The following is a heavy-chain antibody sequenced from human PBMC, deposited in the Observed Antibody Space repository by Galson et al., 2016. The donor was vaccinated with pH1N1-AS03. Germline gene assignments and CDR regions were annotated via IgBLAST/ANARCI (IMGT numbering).Heavy chain of an antibody. CDR2: ISNDGYTE. J-gene: IGHJ4*02. V-gene: IGHV3-30-3*01. Sequence: SLRLSCAVSGFNFRSYAMHWVRQAPGKGLEWVAVISNDGYTEHSADSVKGRFTISRDNSRDTRYLQMASLRPEDTAVYFCARGYCNRANCYPLDYWGQGTLVTVSS. CDR1: GFNFRSYA. D-gene: IGHD2-2*01. CDR3: ARGYCNRANCYPLDY.